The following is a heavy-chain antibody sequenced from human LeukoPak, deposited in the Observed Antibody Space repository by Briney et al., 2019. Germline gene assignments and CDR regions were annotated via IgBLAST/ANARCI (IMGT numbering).Heavy chain of an antibody. CDR2: MNPNSGNT. V-gene: IGHV1-8*03. CDR3: ARAAYDFWSYWFDP. D-gene: IGHD3-3*01. Sequence: ASVKVSCKASGYTFTSYDINWVRQATGQGLEWMGWMNPNSGNTGYAQKFQGRVTITRNTSISTAYMELSSLRSEDTAVYYCARAAYDFWSYWFDPWGQGTLVTVSS. CDR1: GYTFTSYD. J-gene: IGHJ5*02.